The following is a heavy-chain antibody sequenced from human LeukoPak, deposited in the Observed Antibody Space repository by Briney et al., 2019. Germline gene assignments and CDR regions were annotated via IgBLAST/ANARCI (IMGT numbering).Heavy chain of an antibody. J-gene: IGHJ6*02. V-gene: IGHV4-34*12. CDR3: ASGISGSWFVLDV. Sequence: SDTLSLTCTVYGGSSRGYYWTRIRQATGKGLECIGEIIHTGTTNYNPSLQSRVTISLDTSNNQFSLTLSSVTAADTAVYYCASGISGSWFVLDVWGPGATVTVSS. D-gene: IGHD6-13*01. CDR1: GGSSRGYY. CDR2: IIHTGTT.